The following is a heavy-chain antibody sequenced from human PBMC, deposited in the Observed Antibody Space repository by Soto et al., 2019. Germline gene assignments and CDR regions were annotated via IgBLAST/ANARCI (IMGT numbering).Heavy chain of an antibody. V-gene: IGHV1-8*01. J-gene: IGHJ6*02. CDR3: ARSSGHDLFVNYYYRMDV. D-gene: IGHD5-12*01. CDR1: GYTFTSYD. Sequence: ASVKVSCKASGYTFTSYDINWVRQATGQGLEWMGWMNPNSGNTGYAQKFQGRVTMTRNTSISTAYMELSSLRSEDTAVYYCARSSGHDLFVNYYYRMDVWGQGTTVTVSS. CDR2: MNPNSGNT.